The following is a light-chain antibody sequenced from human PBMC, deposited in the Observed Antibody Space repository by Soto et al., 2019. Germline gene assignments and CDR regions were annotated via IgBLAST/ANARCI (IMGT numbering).Light chain of an antibody. Sequence: EIVMTQSPDTLSVSPGERATLSCRASQSVSSNLAWYQQKPGQAPRLLIYGASTRATGIPARFSGSGSGTEFTLTISSLQSEDFAVYYCQQYNNWPNTFGQGTKLEIK. V-gene: IGKV3-15*01. J-gene: IGKJ2*01. CDR2: GAS. CDR3: QQYNNWPNT. CDR1: QSVSSN.